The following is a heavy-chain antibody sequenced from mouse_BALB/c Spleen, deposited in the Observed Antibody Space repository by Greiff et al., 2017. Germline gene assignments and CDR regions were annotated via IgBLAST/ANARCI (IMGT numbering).Heavy chain of an antibody. V-gene: IGHV2-9*02. CDR3: AKEVPYGDAMDD. CDR2: IWAGGST. Sequence: VQLVESGPGLVAPSQSLSITCTVSGFSLTSYGVHWVRQPPGKGLEWLGVIWAGGSTNYNSALMSRLSISKDNSKSQVFLKMNSLQTDDTAMYCCAKEVPYGDAMDDWGQGTSVTVSS. D-gene: IGHD1-1*01. CDR1: GFSLTSYG. J-gene: IGHJ4*01.